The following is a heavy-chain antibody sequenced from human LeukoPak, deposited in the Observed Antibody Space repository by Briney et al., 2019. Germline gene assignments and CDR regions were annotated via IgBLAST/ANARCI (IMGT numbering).Heavy chain of an antibody. J-gene: IGHJ5*02. Sequence: GGSLRLSCAASWFTVSSNYMSWVRQAPGKGLEWVSVIYSGGSTYYADSVKGRFTISRDNSKNTLYLQMNSLRAEDTAVYYCARDYYDSSGYFNWFDPWGQGTLVTVSS. V-gene: IGHV3-53*01. CDR1: WFTVSSNY. D-gene: IGHD3-22*01. CDR3: ARDYYDSSGYFNWFDP. CDR2: IYSGGST.